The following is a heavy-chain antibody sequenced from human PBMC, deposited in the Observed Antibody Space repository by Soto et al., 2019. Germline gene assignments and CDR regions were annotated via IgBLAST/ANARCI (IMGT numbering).Heavy chain of an antibody. D-gene: IGHD3-16*01. CDR3: DGSRIIHLFDS. V-gene: IGHV4-30-2*01. CDR1: GGSINSGDYT. CDR2: ISHSGST. Sequence: SETLSLTCAVSGGSINSGDYTWSWIRQPPGKGLEWIAYISHSGSTSYTPSLKRRVTISVDKSKNQFSLKMTSVTAADTALYFCDGSRIIHLFDSWGPGPLVTVYS. J-gene: IGHJ4*02.